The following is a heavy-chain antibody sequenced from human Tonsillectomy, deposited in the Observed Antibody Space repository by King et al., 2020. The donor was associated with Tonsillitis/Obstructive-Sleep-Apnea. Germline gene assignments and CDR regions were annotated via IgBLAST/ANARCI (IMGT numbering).Heavy chain of an antibody. CDR2: ISPANGDT. CDR3: ARDDGTTWLLDY. J-gene: IGHJ4*02. Sequence: LVQSGAEVKKPGASVKVSCKASGYTFTNTMHWVRQAPGQRLEWMGRISPANGDTDSSQKFQGRVTITSDTSATTVYMELSSLRSDDTAVYYCARDDGTTWLLDYWGQGTLVTVSS. V-gene: IGHV1-3*01. D-gene: IGHD1-14*01. CDR1: GYTFTNT.